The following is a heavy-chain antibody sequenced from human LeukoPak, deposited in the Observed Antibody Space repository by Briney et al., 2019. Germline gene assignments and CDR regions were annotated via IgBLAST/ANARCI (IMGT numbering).Heavy chain of an antibody. J-gene: IGHJ4*02. V-gene: IGHV3-23*01. D-gene: IGHD3-9*01. CDR3: AKDYDITLLKYYFDY. CDR2: ISGSGGST. Sequence: GGSLRLSCAASGFTFSSFAMNWVRQAPGKGLEWVSAISGSGGSTYYADSVKGRFTISRDNSKNTLYLQMNSLRAEDTAVYYCAKDYDITLLKYYFDYWGQGTLVTVSS. CDR1: GFTFSSFA.